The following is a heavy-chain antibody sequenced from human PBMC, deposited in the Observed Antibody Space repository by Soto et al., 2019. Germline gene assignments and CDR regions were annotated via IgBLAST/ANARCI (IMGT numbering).Heavy chain of an antibody. V-gene: IGHV1-3*01. CDR2: INAGNGNT. D-gene: IGHD5-18*01. CDR3: ARDDGYSYGFAKTGFDP. CDR1: GYTFTSYA. Sequence: ASVKVSCKASGYTFTSYAMHWVRQAPGQRLEWMGWINAGNGNTKYSQKFQGRVTMTRDTSTSTAYMELSSLRSEDTAVYYCARDDGYSYGFAKTGFDPWGQGTLVTVSS. J-gene: IGHJ5*02.